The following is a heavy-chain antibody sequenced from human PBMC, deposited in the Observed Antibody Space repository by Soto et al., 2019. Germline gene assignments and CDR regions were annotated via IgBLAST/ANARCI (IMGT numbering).Heavy chain of an antibody. CDR1: GSPISDNY. CDR2: IYYTGTT. V-gene: IGHV4-59*08. J-gene: IGHJ4*01. D-gene: IGHD3-22*01. Sequence: PSETLSLTCTVSGSPISDNYWSWFRQAPGQGLEWVGYIYYTGTTTYNPSVKSRVTISLDTSKSQFSLILRSVTAADTAVYYCARLGDYYQAFEYCGHGTLVTVAS. CDR3: ARLGDYYQAFEY.